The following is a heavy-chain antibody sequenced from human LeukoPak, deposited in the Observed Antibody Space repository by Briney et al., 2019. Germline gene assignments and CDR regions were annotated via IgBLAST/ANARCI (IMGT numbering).Heavy chain of an antibody. CDR1: GFSFTTYW. J-gene: IGHJ4*02. D-gene: IGHD3-16*02. V-gene: IGHV3-7*01. CDR2: IKQDGSEK. Sequence: PGGSLRLSCAASGFSFTTYWMGWVRQAPGKGLEWVANIKQDGSEKYYVDSVKGRFTISRDNAKNSLYLQMNSLRAEDTAVYYCARFGGVIVTDSYYFDYWGQGTLVTVSS. CDR3: ARFGGVIVTDSYYFDY.